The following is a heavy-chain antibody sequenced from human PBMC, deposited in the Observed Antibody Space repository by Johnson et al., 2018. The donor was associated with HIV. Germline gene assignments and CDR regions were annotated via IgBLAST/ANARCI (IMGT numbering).Heavy chain of an antibody. Sequence: QVQLVESGGGVVQPGRSLRLSCAASGFIFSDYGMHWVHQAPGKGLEWVAFIPYDGSNQLYADSVKGRFTISRDNSKNTLYLQMNSLRAEDTAVYYCARLGFYNWNGGGALDIWGQGTMVTVSS. CDR2: IPYDGSNQ. V-gene: IGHV3-33*05. D-gene: IGHD1-20*01. CDR3: ARLGFYNWNGGGALDI. J-gene: IGHJ3*02. CDR1: GFIFSDYG.